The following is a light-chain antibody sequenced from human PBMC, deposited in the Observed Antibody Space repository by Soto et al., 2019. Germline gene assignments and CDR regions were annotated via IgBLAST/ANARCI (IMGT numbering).Light chain of an antibody. CDR3: LQHNGYPLT. Sequence: DIQMTQSPSTLSTSVGARVTITCRASQSVSYWLAWYQQKPGKAPKRLIYAASSLQSGVPSRFSGSGSGTEFTLTISSLQPEDFASYYCLQHNGYPLTFGGGTKVDIK. V-gene: IGKV1-5*01. CDR1: QSVSYW. J-gene: IGKJ4*01. CDR2: AAS.